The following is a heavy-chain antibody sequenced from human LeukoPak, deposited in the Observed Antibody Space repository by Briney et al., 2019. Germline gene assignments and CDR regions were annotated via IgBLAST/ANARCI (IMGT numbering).Heavy chain of an antibody. CDR1: GFTFSGSA. D-gene: IGHD6-6*01. Sequence: PGGSLRLSCAASGFTFSGSAMHWVHQAPGKGLEWVSYISSSSSTIYYADSVKGRFTISRDNAKNSLYLQMNSLRAEDTAVYYCARVRTMYSSSSTLDYWGQGTLVTVSS. J-gene: IGHJ4*02. CDR3: ARVRTMYSSSSTLDY. V-gene: IGHV3-48*01. CDR2: ISSSSSTI.